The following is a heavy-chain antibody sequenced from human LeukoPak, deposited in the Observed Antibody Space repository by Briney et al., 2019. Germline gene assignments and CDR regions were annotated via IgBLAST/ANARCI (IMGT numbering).Heavy chain of an antibody. Sequence: PSETLSPTWTVAAGSISSYYWSWIRQPHGKGLGWIGYIFYSGSTNYNPSLKSRVTISVDTSKNQFSLKLSSVTAADPAVYYCAREKRGSGSYSLLPHWSVPWPQGPVLSVLS. CDR3: AREKRGSGSYSLLPHWSVP. V-gene: IGHV4-59*01. CDR2: IFYSGST. D-gene: IGHD3-10*01. J-gene: IGHJ5*02. CDR1: AGSISSYY.